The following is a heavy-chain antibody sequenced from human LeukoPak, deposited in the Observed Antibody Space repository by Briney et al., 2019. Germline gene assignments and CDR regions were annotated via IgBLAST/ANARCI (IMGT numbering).Heavy chain of an antibody. CDR3: AKSELGYCSSTSCYTQDYFDY. CDR1: GFTVSSNY. D-gene: IGHD2-2*02. V-gene: IGHV3-53*01. Sequence: PGGSLRLSCAASGFTVSSNYMSWVRQAPGKGLEWVSVIYSGGSTYYADSVKGRFTISRDNSKNTLYLQMNSLRAEDTAVYYCAKSELGYCSSTSCYTQDYFDYWGQGTLVTVSS. J-gene: IGHJ4*02. CDR2: IYSGGST.